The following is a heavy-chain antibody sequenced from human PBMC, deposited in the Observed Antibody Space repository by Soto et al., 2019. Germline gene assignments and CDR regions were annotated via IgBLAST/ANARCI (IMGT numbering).Heavy chain of an antibody. CDR2: IKSKPEGGTT. V-gene: IGHV3-15*07. CDR3: TTLVAAGPFDY. CDR1: GFTFTNAY. D-gene: IGHD2-8*02. Sequence: PGGSLRLSCAASGFTFTNAYMNWVRQPPGKGLEWVGRIKSKPEGGTTDYAAPVKGRFTISRDDSQNTLYLQMNSLKTEDTAVYYCTTLVAAGPFDYWGQGTLVIVSS. J-gene: IGHJ4*02.